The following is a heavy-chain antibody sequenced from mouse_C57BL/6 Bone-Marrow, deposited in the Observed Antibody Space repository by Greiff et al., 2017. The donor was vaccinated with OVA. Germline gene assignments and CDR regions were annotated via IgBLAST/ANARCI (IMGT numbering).Heavy chain of an antibody. CDR2: IDPSDSYT. D-gene: IGHD1-1*01. Sequence: QVQLQQPGAELVKPGASVKLSCKASGYTFTSYWMHWVKQRPGQGLEWIGEIDPSDSYTNYNQKFKGKSTLTVDKSSSTAYMQLSSLTSEDSAVYYCARWRYGSSYDYWGQGTTLTVSS. CDR3: ARWRYGSSYDY. J-gene: IGHJ2*01. V-gene: IGHV1-69*01. CDR1: GYTFTSYW.